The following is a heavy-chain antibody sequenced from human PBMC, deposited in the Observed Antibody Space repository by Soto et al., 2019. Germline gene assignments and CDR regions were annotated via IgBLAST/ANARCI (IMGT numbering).Heavy chain of an antibody. J-gene: IGHJ6*02. V-gene: IGHV5-51*01. CDR1: GYSFTSYW. CDR2: IYPGDSDT. D-gene: IGHD5-12*01. Sequence: PGESLKISCKGSGYSFTSYWIGWVRQMPGKGLEWMGIIYPGDSDTRYSPSFQGQVTISADKSISTAYLQWSSLKASDTAMYYCARHQGIGWLHSSGYYYGMDVWGQGTTVTVSS. CDR3: ARHQGIGWLHSSGYYYGMDV.